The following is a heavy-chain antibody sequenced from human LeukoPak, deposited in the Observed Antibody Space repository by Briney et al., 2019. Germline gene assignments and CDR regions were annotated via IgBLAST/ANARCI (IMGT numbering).Heavy chain of an antibody. J-gene: IGHJ6*02. CDR2: IYYSGTT. Sequence: SETLSLTCTVSGASVSSFYWNWIRQPPGKGLEWIGSIYYSGTTNYDPSFRSRVTISLDTSKNEFSLRLKSLTAADTAVYYCAGQVGARIRYYYTSGLDVWGQGTTVAVSS. CDR3: AGQVGARIRYYYTSGLDV. CDR1: GASVSSFY. V-gene: IGHV4-59*02. D-gene: IGHD1-26*01.